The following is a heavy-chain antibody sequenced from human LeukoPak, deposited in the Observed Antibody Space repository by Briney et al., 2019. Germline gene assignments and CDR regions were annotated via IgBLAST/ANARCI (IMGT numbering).Heavy chain of an antibody. CDR2: ISGSGGST. V-gene: IGHV3-23*01. J-gene: IGHJ3*02. D-gene: IGHD3-22*01. CDR1: GFTFSSYG. Sequence: PGGTLRLSCAASGFTFSSYGMSWVRQAPGKGLEWVSAISGSGGSTYYADSVKGRFTISRDNAKNSLYLQMNSLRAEDTALYYCARDGFYDSSGYWAFDIWGQGTMVTVSS. CDR3: ARDGFYDSSGYWAFDI.